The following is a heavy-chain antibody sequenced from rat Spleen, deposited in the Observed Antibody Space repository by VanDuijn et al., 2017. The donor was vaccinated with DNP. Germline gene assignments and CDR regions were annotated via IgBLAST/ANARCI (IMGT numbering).Heavy chain of an antibody. D-gene: IGHD1-6*01. V-gene: IGHV5-31*01. Sequence: EVQLVESGGGLVQPGRSLKLSCVASGFIFSNYWMTWIRQAPGKGLEWVASISNTGDHTYYSDSVKGRFSLSRDNAKSTLYLQLNSLRSEDTATYYCAKTDYYYQYYGPYYFDYWGQGVMVTVSS. CDR1: GFIFSNYW. CDR3: AKTDYYYQYYGPYYFDY. J-gene: IGHJ2*01. CDR2: ISNTGDHT.